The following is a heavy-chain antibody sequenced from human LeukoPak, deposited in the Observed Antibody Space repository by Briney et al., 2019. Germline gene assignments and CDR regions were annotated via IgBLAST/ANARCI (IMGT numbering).Heavy chain of an antibody. D-gene: IGHD1-26*01. Sequence: PGGSLRLSCAASGFTFSSYSMDWVRQAPGKGLEWVSSISSSSSYIYYADSVKGRFTISRDNAKNSLYLQMNSLRAEDTAVYYCARDGHATSGGSYEQGYWGQGTLVTVSS. CDR2: ISSSSSYI. V-gene: IGHV3-21*01. CDR1: GFTFSSYS. CDR3: ARDGHATSGGSYEQGY. J-gene: IGHJ4*02.